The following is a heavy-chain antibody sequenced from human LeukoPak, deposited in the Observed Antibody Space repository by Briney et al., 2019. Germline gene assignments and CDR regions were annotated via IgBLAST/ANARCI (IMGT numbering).Heavy chain of an antibody. CDR3: AKVDYYGSDDAFDI. J-gene: IGHJ3*02. CDR2: ISGSGGST. Sequence: GGSLRLSCAASGFTFSSYWMNWVRQAPGKGLEWVSAISGSGGSTYYADSVKGRFTISRDNSKTTLYLQMNSLRVEDTAVYYCAKVDYYGSDDAFDIWGQGTMVTVSS. D-gene: IGHD3-10*01. CDR1: GFTFSSYW. V-gene: IGHV3-23*01.